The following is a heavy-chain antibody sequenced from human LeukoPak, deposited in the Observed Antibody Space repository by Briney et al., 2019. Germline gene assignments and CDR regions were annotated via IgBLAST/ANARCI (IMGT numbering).Heavy chain of an antibody. CDR3: ARGVTMIVVAYDY. Sequence: GGSLRLSRAASGFTFSSYGMHWFRQAPGKGLVWVSRINTDGSSTSYADSVKGRFTISRDNAKNTLYLQMNSLRAEDTAVYYCARGVTMIVVAYDYWGQGTLVTVSS. V-gene: IGHV3-74*01. D-gene: IGHD3-22*01. J-gene: IGHJ4*02. CDR2: INTDGSST. CDR1: GFTFSSYG.